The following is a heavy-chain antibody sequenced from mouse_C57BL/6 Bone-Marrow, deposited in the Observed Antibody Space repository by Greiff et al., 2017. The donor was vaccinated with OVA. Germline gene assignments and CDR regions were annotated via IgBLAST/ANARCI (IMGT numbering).Heavy chain of an antibody. Sequence: QVQLQQSGTELVKPGASVKLSCKASGYTFTSYWMHWVKQRPGQGLEWIGNINPSNGGTNYNEKFKSKATLTVDKSSSTAYMQLSSLTSEDSAVYYCASGIYYYGSSPYFDYWGQGTTLTVSS. CDR1: GYTFTSYW. CDR2: INPSNGGT. D-gene: IGHD1-1*01. J-gene: IGHJ2*01. CDR3: ASGIYYYGSSPYFDY. V-gene: IGHV1-53*01.